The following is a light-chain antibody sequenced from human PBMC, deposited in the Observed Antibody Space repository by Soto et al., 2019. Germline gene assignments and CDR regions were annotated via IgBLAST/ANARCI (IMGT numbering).Light chain of an antibody. CDR3: QQYAASPRT. Sequence: IVLTQSPGTQSLSPGERATLSCRASQSISNNYLAWYQQTPGQAPRLLIYGASSRATGIPDRFSGSGSATDFTLTISRLEPEDFAVYYCQQYAASPRTVGQGTKVDSK. CDR1: QSISNNY. CDR2: GAS. J-gene: IGKJ1*01. V-gene: IGKV3-20*01.